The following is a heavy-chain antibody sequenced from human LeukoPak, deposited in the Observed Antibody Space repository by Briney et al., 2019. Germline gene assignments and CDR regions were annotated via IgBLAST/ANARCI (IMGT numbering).Heavy chain of an antibody. CDR3: ARGPAPYYYGSGSYYNDY. Sequence: GGSLRLSCAASGFTVSSNYMSWVRQAPGKGLEWVSVIYSGGSTYYADSVKGRFTISRDNSKNTLYLQMNSLRAEDTAMYYCARGPAPYYYGSGSYYNDYWGQGTLVTVSS. V-gene: IGHV3-66*01. CDR2: IYSGGST. D-gene: IGHD3-10*01. CDR1: GFTVSSNY. J-gene: IGHJ4*02.